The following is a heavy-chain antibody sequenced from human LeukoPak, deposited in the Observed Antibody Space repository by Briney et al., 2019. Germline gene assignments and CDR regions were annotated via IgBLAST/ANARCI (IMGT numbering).Heavy chain of an antibody. CDR1: GGTFSSYA. V-gene: IGHV1-69*04. CDR2: IIPILGIA. Sequence: GSSVKVSCKASGGTFSSYAISWVRQAPGQGLEWMGRIIPILGIANYAQKFQGRVTITADKSTSTAYMELSSLGSEDTAVYYCAREGLLATTVTTPSDYWGQGTLVTVSS. J-gene: IGHJ4*02. D-gene: IGHD4-17*01. CDR3: AREGLLATTVTTPSDY.